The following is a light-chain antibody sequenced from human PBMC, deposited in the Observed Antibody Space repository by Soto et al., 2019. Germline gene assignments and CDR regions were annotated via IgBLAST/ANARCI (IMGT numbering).Light chain of an antibody. J-gene: IGLJ2*01. Sequence: QSALTQPPSASGSLGQSVTIPCTGTSSDVGDYNYVSWYQQHPGKVPKLMIYEVSKRPSGVPDRFSGSKSGNTASLTVSGLQAEDEDDYYSSSFAGSPVVFGGGTKLTVL. CDR1: SSDVGDYNY. CDR2: EVS. CDR3: SSFAGSPVV. V-gene: IGLV2-8*01.